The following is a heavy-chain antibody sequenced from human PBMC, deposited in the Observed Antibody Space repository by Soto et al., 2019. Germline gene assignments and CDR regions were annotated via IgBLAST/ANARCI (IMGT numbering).Heavy chain of an antibody. CDR1: GGSISSGGYS. D-gene: IGHD3-10*01. Sequence: SETLSLTCAVSGGSISSGGYSWSWIRQPPGKGLEWIGYIYHSGSTYYNPSLKSRVTISVDRSKNQFSLKLSSVTAADTAVYYCARGRVVRGFYCWFDPWGQGALVTVSS. J-gene: IGHJ5*02. CDR2: IYHSGST. V-gene: IGHV4-30-2*01. CDR3: ARGRVVRGFYCWFDP.